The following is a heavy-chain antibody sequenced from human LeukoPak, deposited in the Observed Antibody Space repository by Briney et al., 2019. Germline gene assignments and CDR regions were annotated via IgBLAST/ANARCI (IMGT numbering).Heavy chain of an antibody. V-gene: IGHV4-59*08. CDR1: GGSISNYY. D-gene: IGHD5/OR15-5a*01. CDR3: ATLVSTRYYFDY. J-gene: IGHJ4*02. Sequence: SETLSLTCTVSGGSISNYYWSWIRQSPVKGLEWIGFIYYSGSTNYNPSLKSRVTISVDTSKNQFSLRLTSVTAADTAVYFCATLVSTRYYFDYWGQGTLVTVSS. CDR2: IYYSGST.